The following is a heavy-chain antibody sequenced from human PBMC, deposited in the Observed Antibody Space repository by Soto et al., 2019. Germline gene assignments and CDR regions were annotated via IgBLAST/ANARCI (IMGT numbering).Heavy chain of an antibody. CDR3: TVGGAGHPFDY. D-gene: IGHD3-16*01. J-gene: IGHJ4*02. V-gene: IGHV4-59*11. CDR2: IHYSGST. CDR1: GVSITSHY. Sequence: QVQLQESGPGLVKPSETLSLTCTVSGVSITSHYWTWIRQPPGKGLEWIGNIHYSGSTNYSPSLKGRVIKSVDTSENQSTLKLSSVTTADTAVYYCTVGGAGHPFDYWGQGTLVTVYS.